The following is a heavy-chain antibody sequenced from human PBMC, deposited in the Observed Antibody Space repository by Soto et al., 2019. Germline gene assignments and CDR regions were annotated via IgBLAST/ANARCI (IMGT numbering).Heavy chain of an antibody. CDR2: INSYHGVT. CDR3: ARDRQNYGSLDY. CDR1: GYTLSNNYG. Sequence: QVQLVQSGAEVKNPGASVKVSCRASGYTLSNNYGISWVRQAPAQGLEWMGWINSYHGVTNNARKFQDRVTLTTDASTTTAYMELRSLRSDDTAIYYCARDRQNYGSLDYWGQGTLVTVSS. J-gene: IGHJ4*02. V-gene: IGHV1-18*01. D-gene: IGHD4-17*01.